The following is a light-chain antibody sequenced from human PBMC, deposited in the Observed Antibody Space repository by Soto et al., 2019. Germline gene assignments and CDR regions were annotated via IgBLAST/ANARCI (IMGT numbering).Light chain of an antibody. CDR2: DVS. V-gene: IGLV2-14*01. Sequence: QSALTQPASVSGSPGQSITISCTGTSSDVGGYNDVSWYQQQPGKAPKLMIYDVSNRPSGVSNRFSGSKSGNTASLTISGHQAEDEADYYCSSYTSSSTLVFGTGTKVTVL. CDR1: SSDVGGYND. J-gene: IGLJ1*01. CDR3: SSYTSSSTLV.